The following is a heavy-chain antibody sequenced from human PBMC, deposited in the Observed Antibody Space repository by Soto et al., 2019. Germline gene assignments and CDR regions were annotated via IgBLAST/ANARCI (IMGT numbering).Heavy chain of an antibody. Sequence: ASVKVSCKASGYTFTSYDINWVRQATGQGLEWMGWMNPNSGNTGYAQKFQGRVTMTRNTSISTAYMELSSLRSEDTAVYYCARSTEYNWNEDGYYYYMDVWGKGTTVTVSS. D-gene: IGHD1-1*01. J-gene: IGHJ6*03. V-gene: IGHV1-8*01. CDR2: MNPNSGNT. CDR1: GYTFTSYD. CDR3: ARSTEYNWNEDGYYYYMDV.